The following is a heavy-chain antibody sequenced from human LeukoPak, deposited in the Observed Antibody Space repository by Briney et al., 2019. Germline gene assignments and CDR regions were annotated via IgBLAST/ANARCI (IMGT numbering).Heavy chain of an antibody. CDR3: ARAYDSSGYYPGY. J-gene: IGHJ4*02. V-gene: IGHV4-34*01. Sequence: SETLSLTCAVYGVSFSGYYWSWIRQPPGKGLEWIGEINHSGSTNYNPSLKSRVAISVDTSKNQFSLKLSSVTAADTAVYYCARAYDSSGYYPGYWGQGTLVTVSS. D-gene: IGHD3-22*01. CDR1: GVSFSGYY. CDR2: INHSGST.